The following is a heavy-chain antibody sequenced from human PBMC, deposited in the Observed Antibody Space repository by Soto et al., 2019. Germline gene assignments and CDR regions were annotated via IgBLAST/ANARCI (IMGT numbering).Heavy chain of an antibody. CDR3: AREAYYYDSSGYAPIDY. CDR2: IYYSGST. V-gene: IGHV4-31*03. Sequence: SETLSLTCTVSGGSISSGGYYWSWIRQHPGKGLEWIGYIYYSGSTYYNPSLKSRVTISVDTSKNQFSLKLSSVTAADTAVYYCAREAYYYDSSGYAPIDYWGQGTLVTVSS. D-gene: IGHD3-22*01. CDR1: GGSISSGGYY. J-gene: IGHJ4*02.